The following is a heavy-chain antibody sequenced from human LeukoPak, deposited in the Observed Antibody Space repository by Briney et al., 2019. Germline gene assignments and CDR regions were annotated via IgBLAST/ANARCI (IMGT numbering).Heavy chain of an antibody. J-gene: IGHJ4*02. CDR3: ARDDPYDFLDY. CDR2: IYTSGST. CDR1: GGSISSGSYY. Sequence: PSETLSLTCTVSGGSISSGSYYWSWIRQPAGKGLEWIGRIYTSGSTNYNPSLKSRVTISVGTSKNQFSLKLSSVTAADTAVYYCARDDPYDFLDYWGQGTLVTVSS. V-gene: IGHV4-61*02. D-gene: IGHD3-3*01.